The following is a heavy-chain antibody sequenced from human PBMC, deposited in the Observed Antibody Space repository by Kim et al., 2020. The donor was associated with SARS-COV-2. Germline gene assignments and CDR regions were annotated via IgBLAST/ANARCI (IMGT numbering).Heavy chain of an antibody. D-gene: IGHD4-17*01. V-gene: IGHV3-23*01. CDR2: ISGSGGST. CDR3: AKDPTVTRYYYYYGMDV. Sequence: GGSLRLSCAASGFTFSSYAMSWVRQAPGKGLEWVSAISGSGGSTYYADSVKGRFTISRDNSKNTLYLQMNSLRAEDTAVYYCAKDPTVTRYYYYYGMDVWGQGTTVTVSS. J-gene: IGHJ6*02. CDR1: GFTFSSYA.